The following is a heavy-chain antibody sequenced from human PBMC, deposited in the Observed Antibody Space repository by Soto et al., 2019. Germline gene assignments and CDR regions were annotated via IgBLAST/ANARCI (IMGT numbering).Heavy chain of an antibody. CDR3: ASVQPPRQWLPGV. V-gene: IGHV4-34*01. J-gene: IGHJ4*02. Sequence: QVQLQQWGAGLLKPSETLSLTCAVYGGSFSGYYWSWIRQPPGKGLEWIGEINHSGSTNYNPSLKSRVTMSLYTSKNQFSLKLSSVTAADTAVYYCASVQPPRQWLPGVWGEGTLVTVSS. D-gene: IGHD6-19*01. CDR1: GGSFSGYY. CDR2: INHSGST.